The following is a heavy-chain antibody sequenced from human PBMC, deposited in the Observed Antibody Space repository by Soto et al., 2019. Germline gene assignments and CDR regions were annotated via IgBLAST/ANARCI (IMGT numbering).Heavy chain of an antibody. Sequence: GGSLRLSCAASGFTFSSYWMSWVRQAPGKGLEWVANIMQDGSEKYYVDSVKGRFTISRDNAKNSLYLQMNSLRAEDTAVYYCAREYYYDSSGYDYWGQGTLVTVSS. CDR1: GFTFSSYW. J-gene: IGHJ4*02. CDR2: IMQDGSEK. CDR3: AREYYYDSSGYDY. D-gene: IGHD3-22*01. V-gene: IGHV3-7*01.